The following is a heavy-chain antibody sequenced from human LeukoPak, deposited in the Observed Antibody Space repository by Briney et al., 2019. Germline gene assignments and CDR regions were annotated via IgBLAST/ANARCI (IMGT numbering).Heavy chain of an antibody. CDR1: GGSISSGGYY. CDR2: IYYSGST. V-gene: IGHV4-31*03. D-gene: IGHD3-16*01. CDR3: ARGGGDYYYYYYMDV. J-gene: IGHJ6*03. Sequence: SETLSLTCTVPGGSISSGGYYWSWIRQHPGKGLEWIGYIYYSGSTYYNPSLKSRVTISVDTSKNQFSLKLSSVTAADTAVYYCARGGGDYYYYYYMDVWGKGTTVTVSS.